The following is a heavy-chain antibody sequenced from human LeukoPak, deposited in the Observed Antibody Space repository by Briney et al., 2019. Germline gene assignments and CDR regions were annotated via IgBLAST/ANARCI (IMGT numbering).Heavy chain of an antibody. J-gene: IGHJ4*02. D-gene: IGHD5-18*01. CDR3: ARLRGYSYGYEEGYYFDY. V-gene: IGHV1-2*06. CDR2: INPNRGGT. CDR1: GYTFTGYY. Sequence: ASVKVSCKASGYTFTGYYMHWVRQAPGQGLEWMGRINPNRGGTNYALKFQGRVTMTRDTSISTAYMELSRLRSDDTAVYYCARLRGYSYGYEEGYYFDYWGQGTLVTVSS.